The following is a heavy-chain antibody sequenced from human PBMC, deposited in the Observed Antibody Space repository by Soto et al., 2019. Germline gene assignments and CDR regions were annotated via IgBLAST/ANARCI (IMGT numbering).Heavy chain of an antibody. CDR1: GGSFSGYY. Sequence: QVQLQQWGAGLLKPSETLSLTCAVYGGSFSGYYWSWIRQPPGKGLEWIGEINHSGSTNYNPSLKSRVTISVDTSKNQFSLKRSSVTAADTAVYYCARGRYCSGGSCYFDHWGQGNLVTVSS. J-gene: IGHJ5*02. CDR3: ARGRYCSGGSCYFDH. V-gene: IGHV4-34*01. D-gene: IGHD2-15*01. CDR2: INHSGST.